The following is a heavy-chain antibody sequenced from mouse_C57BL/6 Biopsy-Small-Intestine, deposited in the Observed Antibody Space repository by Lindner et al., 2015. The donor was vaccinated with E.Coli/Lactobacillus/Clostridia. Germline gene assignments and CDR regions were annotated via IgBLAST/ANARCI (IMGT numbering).Heavy chain of an antibody. D-gene: IGHD1-2*01. CDR3: ARVKSGRELVMGGYYYYGMDV. CDR2: INPNSGAT. V-gene: IGHV1-72*04. Sequence: SVKVSCKSSGYTFTDYYMHWVREVPGQGLEWMGWINPNSGATNYAQKFQGRVTLTRDTSISTAYMDLTRLTSDDTAVYYCARVKSGRELVMGGYYYYGMDVWGQGTTVTVSS. J-gene: IGHJ1*01. CDR1: GYTFTDYY.